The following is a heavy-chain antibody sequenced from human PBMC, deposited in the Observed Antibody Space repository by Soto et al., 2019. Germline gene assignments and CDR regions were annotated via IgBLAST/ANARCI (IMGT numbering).Heavy chain of an antibody. Sequence: GGSLRLSCAASGFTFSSYGMHWVRQAPGKGLEWVAVIWYDGSNKYYADSVKGRFTISRDNYKNTLYLQMNSLRAEDTAVYYCARDGGSGDRDAFDIWGPGTMVTVSS. D-gene: IGHD4-17*01. CDR2: IWYDGSNK. V-gene: IGHV3-33*01. J-gene: IGHJ3*02. CDR3: ARDGGSGDRDAFDI. CDR1: GFTFSSYG.